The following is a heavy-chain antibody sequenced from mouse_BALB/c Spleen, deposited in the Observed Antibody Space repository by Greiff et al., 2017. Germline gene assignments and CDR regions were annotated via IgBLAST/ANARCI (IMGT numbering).Heavy chain of an antibody. CDR1: GYTFTSYW. J-gene: IGHJ2*01. CDR2: IYPGDGDT. Sequence: QVQLQQSGAELARPGASVKLSCKASGYTFTSYWMQWVKQRPGQGLEWIGAIYPGDGDTRYTQKFKGKATLTADKSSSTAYMQLSSLASEDSAVYYCARTTVVAYYFDYWGQGTTLTVSS. V-gene: IGHV1-87*01. D-gene: IGHD1-1*01. CDR3: ARTTVVAYYFDY.